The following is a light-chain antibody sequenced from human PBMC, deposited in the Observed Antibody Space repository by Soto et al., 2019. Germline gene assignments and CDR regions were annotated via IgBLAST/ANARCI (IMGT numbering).Light chain of an antibody. Sequence: EIVLTQSPGTLSLSSGERATLSCRASQSVSSSYLAWYQQKPGQAPRLLVYATSSRATGIPDRFSGSGSGTDFTLPISRLEPEDFAVYYCHQYGSSSFTFGQGTKLEIK. CDR3: HQYGSSSFT. CDR1: QSVSSSY. J-gene: IGKJ2*01. CDR2: ATS. V-gene: IGKV3-20*01.